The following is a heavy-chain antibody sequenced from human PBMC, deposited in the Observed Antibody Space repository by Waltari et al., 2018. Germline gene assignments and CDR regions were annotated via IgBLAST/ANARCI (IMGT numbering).Heavy chain of an antibody. CDR2: MNPNSGNT. D-gene: IGHD6-13*01. CDR3: VRQQLRPHAFDY. CDR1: GYTFTSYD. V-gene: IGHV1-8*01. Sequence: QVQLVQSGAEVKKPGASVKVSCKASGYTFTSYDTNWVRQATGQGLEWMGWMNPNSGNTGYAQKFQGRVTMTRNTSISTAYMELSSLRSEDTAVYYCVRQQLRPHAFDYWGQGTLVTVSS. J-gene: IGHJ4*02.